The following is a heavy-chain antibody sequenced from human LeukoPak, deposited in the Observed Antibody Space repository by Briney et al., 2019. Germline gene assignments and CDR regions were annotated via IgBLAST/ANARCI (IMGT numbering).Heavy chain of an antibody. Sequence: PSETLSLTCTVSGDSISSGDYYWSWIRQPAGKGLEWIGRISSSGSTNYNPSLKSRVTISVDTSKNQFSLKLSSVTAADTAVYYCARDSPYCSGGSCYQDYWGQGTLVTVSS. J-gene: IGHJ4*02. CDR3: ARDSPYCSGGSCYQDY. CDR2: ISSSGST. V-gene: IGHV4-61*02. D-gene: IGHD2-15*01. CDR1: GDSISSGDYY.